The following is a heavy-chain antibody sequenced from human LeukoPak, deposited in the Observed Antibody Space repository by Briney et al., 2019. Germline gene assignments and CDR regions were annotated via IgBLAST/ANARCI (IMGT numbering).Heavy chain of an antibody. CDR1: GYTFTSYG. CDR2: ISAYNGNT. Sequence: ASVKVSCKASGYTFTSYGISWVRQAPGQGLEWMGWISAYNGNTNYAQKLQGRVTMTTDTSTSTAYMELRSLRSDDTAVYYCARDGGYCGSTSCRGRYRRFDYWGQGTLVTVSS. D-gene: IGHD2-2*01. J-gene: IGHJ4*02. V-gene: IGHV1-18*01. CDR3: ARDGGYCGSTSCRGRYRRFDY.